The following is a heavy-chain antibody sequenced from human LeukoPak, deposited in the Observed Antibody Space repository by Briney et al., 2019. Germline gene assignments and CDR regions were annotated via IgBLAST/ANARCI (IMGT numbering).Heavy chain of an antibody. Sequence: GESLKISCKGSGYSFTTYWIGWVRQMPGKGLEWMGIIHPGDSETRYSPSFQGHVTISADKSISTAYLQWSSLKASDTALYYCARPGPVDAFDLWGQGTMVTVSS. V-gene: IGHV5-51*01. CDR1: GYSFTTYW. CDR3: ARPGPVDAFDL. CDR2: IHPGDSET. J-gene: IGHJ3*01.